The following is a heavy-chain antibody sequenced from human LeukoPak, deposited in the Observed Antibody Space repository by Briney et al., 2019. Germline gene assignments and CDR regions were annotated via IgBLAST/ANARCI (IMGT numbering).Heavy chain of an antibody. D-gene: IGHD6-19*01. V-gene: IGHV4-34*01. J-gene: IGHJ4*02. CDR2: INHSGST. Sequence: SETLSLTCAVYGGSFSGYYWSWIRQPPGKGLEWIGEINHSGSTNYNPSLKSRVTISVDTSKNQFSLKLSSVTAADTAVYYCARLGGFMAVAGPGDYWGQGTLVTVSS. CDR1: GGSFSGYY. CDR3: ARLGGFMAVAGPGDY.